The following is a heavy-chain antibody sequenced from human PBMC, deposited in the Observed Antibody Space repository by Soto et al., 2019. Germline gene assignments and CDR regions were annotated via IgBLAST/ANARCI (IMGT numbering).Heavy chain of an antibody. D-gene: IGHD4-17*01. CDR2: ILNNDGST. CDR3: AKDRGYGEVDS. CDR1: GFTFTNYA. Sequence: EVQLLVSGGGLIQPGGSLRLSCAASGFTFTNYAMTWVRQAPQKGLEWVSTILNNDGSTYYADSVKGRFTISRDNSRNTLYLQMKSLRPEDTALYYCAKDRGYGEVDSWGQGTLVTVSS. V-gene: IGHV3-23*01. J-gene: IGHJ5*01.